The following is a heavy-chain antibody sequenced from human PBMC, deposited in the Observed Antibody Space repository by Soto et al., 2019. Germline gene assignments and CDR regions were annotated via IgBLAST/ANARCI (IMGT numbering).Heavy chain of an antibody. D-gene: IGHD3-9*01. CDR1: GGSISSSGYF. CDR2: IYYTGST. J-gene: IGHJ6*02. Sequence: SETLSLTCTVSGGSISSSGYFWGWIRQPPGKGLEWIGNIYYTGSTYYTPSLERRVTISVDTSKHQFSLRLSSVTAADPAVYYCVSPKRRATGNSLFGNMDVWGQGTTVTVSS. CDR3: VSPKRRATGNSLFGNMDV. V-gene: IGHV4-39*01.